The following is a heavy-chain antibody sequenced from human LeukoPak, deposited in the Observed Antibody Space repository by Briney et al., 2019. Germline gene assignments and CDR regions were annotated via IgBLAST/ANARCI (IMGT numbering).Heavy chain of an antibody. J-gene: IGHJ6*02. CDR3: ARVRFFYYGMDV. D-gene: IGHD3-3*01. V-gene: IGHV1-2*02. Sequence: ASVKVSCKASGYTFTDCYIHWVRQVPGQGLEWMGWVDPNSEGTNYAQKFQGRVTMIRDTSISTAYMELSRLRSDDTAVYYCARVRFFYYGMDVWGQGTTVTVSS. CDR2: VDPNSEGT. CDR1: GYTFTDCY.